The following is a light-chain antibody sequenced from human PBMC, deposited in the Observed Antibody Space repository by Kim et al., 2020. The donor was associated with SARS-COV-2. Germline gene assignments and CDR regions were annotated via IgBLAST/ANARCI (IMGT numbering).Light chain of an antibody. CDR1: SGSIASNY. V-gene: IGLV6-57*02. Sequence: GKTVTISCTGSSGSIASNYVQWYQQRPGSAPTTVIYEDNQRPTGVPDRFSGSIDSCSNSDSLTISGLKTEDEADYYCQSYDSSNQVFGGGTQLTVL. CDR2: EDN. CDR3: QSYDSSNQV. J-gene: IGLJ2*01.